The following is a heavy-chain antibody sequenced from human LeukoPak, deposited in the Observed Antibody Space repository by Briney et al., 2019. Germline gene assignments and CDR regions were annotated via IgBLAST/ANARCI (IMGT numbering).Heavy chain of an antibody. CDR2: IWYDGSNK. CDR1: GFTFSSYG. CDR3: ARGRRRGSTSDYFDY. J-gene: IGHJ4*02. V-gene: IGHV3-33*01. D-gene: IGHD2-2*01. Sequence: GWSLRLSCAASGFTFSSYGMHWVRQAPGKGLEWVAVIWYDGSNKYYADSVKGRFTISRDNSKNPLYLQMNSLRAEDAAVYYCARGRRRGSTSDYFDYWGQGTLVTVSS.